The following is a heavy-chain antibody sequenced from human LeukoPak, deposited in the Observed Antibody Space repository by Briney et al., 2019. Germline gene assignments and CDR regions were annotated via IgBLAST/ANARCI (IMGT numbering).Heavy chain of an antibody. V-gene: IGHV3-30*02. J-gene: IGHJ5*02. CDR3: ARKKPGESGNWFDP. D-gene: IGHD3-10*01. CDR1: GFTFSSYG. CDR2: IRYDGSNK. Sequence: GGSLRLSCAASGFTFSSYGMHWVRQAPGKGLEWVAFIRYDGSNKYYADSVKGRFTISRDNSKNTLYLQMNSLRAEDTAVYYCARKKPGESGNWFDPWGQGTLVTVSS.